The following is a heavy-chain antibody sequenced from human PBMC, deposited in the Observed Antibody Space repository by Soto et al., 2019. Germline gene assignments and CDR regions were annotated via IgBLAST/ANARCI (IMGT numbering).Heavy chain of an antibody. CDR1: GGSFNSGGYY. CDR2: IDHSGYT. CDR3: ARKQAGFFYGIDY. D-gene: IGHD3-3*01. J-gene: IGHJ4*02. Sequence: PSETLSLTCTVSGGSFNSGGYYWSWIRQHPGKGLEWLGYIDHSGYTFYNPSLQSRIILSMDTSKNQFSLKLSSATAADTAVYFCARKQAGFFYGIDYWGQGTLVTV. V-gene: IGHV4-31*03.